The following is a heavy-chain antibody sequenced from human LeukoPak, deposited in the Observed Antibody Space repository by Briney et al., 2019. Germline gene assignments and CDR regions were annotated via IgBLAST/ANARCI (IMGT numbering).Heavy chain of an antibody. J-gene: IGHJ4*02. CDR3: ARYSAAAASYFDY. V-gene: IGHV4-34*01. Sequence: PSETLSLTCAVYGGSFSGYYWSWIRQPPGKGLEWIGEINHSGSTNYNPSLKSRVTISVDTSKSQFSLKLSSVTAADTAVYYCARYSAAAASYFDYWGQGTLVTVSS. CDR1: GGSFSGYY. D-gene: IGHD6-13*01. CDR2: INHSGST.